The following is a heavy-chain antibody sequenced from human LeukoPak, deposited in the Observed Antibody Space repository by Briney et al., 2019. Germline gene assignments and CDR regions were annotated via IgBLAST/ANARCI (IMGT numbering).Heavy chain of an antibody. CDR2: INSDGTNT. CDR3: ATSSWNDGDGVFDY. Sequence: PGGSLRLSCAASGFTFSSYWMHWVRQAPGKGLVWVSRINSDGTNTNYADSVKGRFTISRDNAKNTLYLQMNSLRAEDTAVYYCATSSWNDGDGVFDYWGQGTLVTVSS. D-gene: IGHD1-1*01. V-gene: IGHV3-74*01. J-gene: IGHJ4*02. CDR1: GFTFSSYW.